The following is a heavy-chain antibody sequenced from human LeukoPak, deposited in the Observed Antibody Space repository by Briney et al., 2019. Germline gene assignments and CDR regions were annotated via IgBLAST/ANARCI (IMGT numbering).Heavy chain of an antibody. CDR2: MYRTGTT. CDR3: ARDLTGAFDY. V-gene: IGHV4-61*02. J-gene: IGHJ4*02. Sequence: SQTLSLTCSVSGGPITSGYYYWSWIRQSPEKGLEWIGRMYRTGTTNYNPSLKSRVTMSRDTSNNQFSLNLSSVTAADTAVYYCARDLTGAFDYWGQGTLVTVSS. CDR1: GGPITSGYYY. D-gene: IGHD3-9*01.